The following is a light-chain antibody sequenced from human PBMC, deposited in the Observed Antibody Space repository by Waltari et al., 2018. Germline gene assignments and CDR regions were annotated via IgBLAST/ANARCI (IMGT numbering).Light chain of an antibody. Sequence: EIVLTQSPGTLSLSPGERATLSCRPSQSVSSSYLAWYQQKPGQAPRRLVYGASSRATGIPDRFSGSGSGTDFTLTISRLEPEDFAVYYCQQYGSSPRTFGQGTKVEIK. J-gene: IGKJ1*01. CDR1: QSVSSSY. V-gene: IGKV3-20*01. CDR3: QQYGSSPRT. CDR2: GAS.